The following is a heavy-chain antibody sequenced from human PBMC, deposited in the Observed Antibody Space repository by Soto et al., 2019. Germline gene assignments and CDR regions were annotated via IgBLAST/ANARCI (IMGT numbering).Heavy chain of an antibody. J-gene: IGHJ5*02. V-gene: IGHV1-69*08. D-gene: IGHD3-10*01. Sequence: QVQLVQSGAEVKKPGSSVKVSCKASGGTFSSYTISWVRQAPGQGLEWMGRIIPILGIANYAQKFQGRVTITADKSTSTAYMELSSLRSEDTAVYCCARDHPWYGSGSYFRQPGAGFDPWGQGTLVTVSS. CDR2: IIPILGIA. CDR1: GGTFSSYT. CDR3: ARDHPWYGSGSYFRQPGAGFDP.